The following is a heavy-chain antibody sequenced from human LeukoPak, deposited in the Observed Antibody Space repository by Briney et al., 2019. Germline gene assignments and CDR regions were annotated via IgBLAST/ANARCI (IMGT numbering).Heavy chain of an antibody. V-gene: IGHV3-23*01. Sequence: GGSLRLSCAASGFTFSSYAMGWVRQVPGKGLEWVSVISGSGDNTYYADSVKGRLTISRDNSKNMLYLQMNSLRAEDTAVYYCAKWKYSNSGIDDYWGQGTLVTVSS. CDR2: ISGSGDNT. CDR1: GFTFSSYA. D-gene: IGHD6-6*01. J-gene: IGHJ4*02. CDR3: AKWKYSNSGIDDY.